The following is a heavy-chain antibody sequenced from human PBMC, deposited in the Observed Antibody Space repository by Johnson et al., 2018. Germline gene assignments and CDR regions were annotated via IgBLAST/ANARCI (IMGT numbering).Heavy chain of an antibody. Sequence: QVQLQESGAEVKKPGASVKVSCKASGYTFTTFDIIWVRQATGQGLEWVGWMNPNSGHTGYAQKFQGGVTMTRNTSISTAYMELSSLKSGDPAVYYCAREGYGDKDAFDIWGQGTMVTVSS. D-gene: IGHD4-17*01. CDR3: AREGYGDKDAFDI. CDR2: MNPNSGHT. J-gene: IGHJ3*02. CDR1: GYTFTTFD. V-gene: IGHV1-8*01.